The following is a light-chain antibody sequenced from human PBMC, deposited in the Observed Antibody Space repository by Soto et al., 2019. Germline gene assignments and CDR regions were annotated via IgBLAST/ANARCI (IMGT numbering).Light chain of an antibody. CDR2: DVS. CDR1: SSDVGGYNY. V-gene: IGLV2-14*01. Sequence: QSVLTQPASVSGYPGQSITISCTGTSSDVGGYNYVSWYQQHPGKAPKLTIYDVSNRPSGVSNRFSGSKSGNTASLTISGLQAEDEADYFCSSYTTSSTVVFGAGTMLTV. J-gene: IGLJ2*01. CDR3: SSYTTSSTVV.